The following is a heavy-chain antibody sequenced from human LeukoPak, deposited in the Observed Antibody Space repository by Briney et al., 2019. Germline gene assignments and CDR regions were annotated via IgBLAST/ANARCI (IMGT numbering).Heavy chain of an antibody. CDR3: AKENYGDNYYFDY. CDR2: IWYDGSNK. J-gene: IGHJ4*02. V-gene: IGHV3-33*06. D-gene: IGHD4-17*01. CDR1: GFTFSSYG. Sequence: PGRSLRLSCAASGFTFSSYGMHWVRQAPGKGLEWVAVIWYDGSNKYYADSVKGRFTISRDNSKNTLYLQMNSLRAEDTAVYYCAKENYGDNYYFDYWGQGTLVTVSS.